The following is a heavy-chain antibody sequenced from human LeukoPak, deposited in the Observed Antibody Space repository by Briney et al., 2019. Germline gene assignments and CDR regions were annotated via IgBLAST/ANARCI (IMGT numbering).Heavy chain of an antibody. J-gene: IGHJ6*02. CDR3: ARRESVVPAARHYYYGMDV. Sequence: GASVKVSCKASGGTFISYAISWVRQAPGQGLEWMGGIIPIFGTANYAQKFQGRVTITADESTSTAYMELSSLRSEDTAVYYCARRESVVPAARHYYYGMDVWGQGTTVTVSS. CDR1: GGTFISYA. V-gene: IGHV1-69*13. D-gene: IGHD2-2*01. CDR2: IIPIFGTA.